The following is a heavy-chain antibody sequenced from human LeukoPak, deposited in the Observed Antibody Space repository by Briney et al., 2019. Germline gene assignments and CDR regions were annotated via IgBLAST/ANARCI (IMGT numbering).Heavy chain of an antibody. Sequence: GGSLRLSCAASGFTFSSYAMHWVRQAPGKGLEWVAVISYDGSNKYYADSVKGRFTISRDNAKKTLYLQMNSLRAEDTAMYYCARGEAVAGNDHWGQGALVTVSS. CDR2: ISYDGSNK. V-gene: IGHV3-30*14. CDR3: ARGEAVAGNDH. CDR1: GFTFSSYA. D-gene: IGHD6-19*01. J-gene: IGHJ4*02.